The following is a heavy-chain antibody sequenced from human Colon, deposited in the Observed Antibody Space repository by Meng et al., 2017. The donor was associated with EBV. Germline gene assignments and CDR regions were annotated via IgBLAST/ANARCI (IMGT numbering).Heavy chain of an antibody. J-gene: IGHJ4*01. CDR2: INAGNGNT. Sequence: QVQLGQAGAWVKKPGASVKVSCKASGYTFTNYAMHWVRQAPGQRLEWMGWINAGNGNTKYSQKFQGRVTITRDTSASTAYMELSSLRSEDTAVYYCARDQGAWFGEAPRFDYWGQGTLVTVSS. CDR1: GYTFTNYA. V-gene: IGHV1-3*01. D-gene: IGHD3-10*01. CDR3: ARDQGAWFGEAPRFDY.